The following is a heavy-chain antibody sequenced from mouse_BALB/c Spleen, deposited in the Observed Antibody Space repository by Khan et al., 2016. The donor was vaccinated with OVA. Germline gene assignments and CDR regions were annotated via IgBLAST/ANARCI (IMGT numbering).Heavy chain of an antibody. Sequence: EVQLQESGAELGRHGYSVKLSCKTSGNTFTSYGIKWVKQRPGQGLEWIGYIYPGNGYTEYNEKFKGKAILTSDPSSSTAYMQLRSLTSEDSSIYFCTTAYYRYYFDYWGQGTTLTVSS. CDR3: TTAYYRYYFDY. J-gene: IGHJ2*01. CDR1: GNTFTSYG. CDR2: IYPGNGYT. V-gene: IGHV1S134*01. D-gene: IGHD2-14*01.